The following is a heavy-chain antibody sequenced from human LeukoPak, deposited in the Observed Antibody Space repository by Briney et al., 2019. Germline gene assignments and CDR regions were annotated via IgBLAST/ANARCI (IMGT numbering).Heavy chain of an antibody. CDR3: ASESYSSGWRTYYYYYMDV. CDR1: GFTFSSYA. D-gene: IGHD6-19*01. CDR2: IGPSGTAI. J-gene: IGHJ6*03. Sequence: GGSLRLSCAASGFTFSSYAMNWVRQAPGRGLEWVSYIGPSGTAIYYADSVKGRFTISRDNARNSLFLQMNSLGAEDTAVYYCASESYSSGWRTYYYYYMDVWGKGTTVTVSS. V-gene: IGHV3-48*01.